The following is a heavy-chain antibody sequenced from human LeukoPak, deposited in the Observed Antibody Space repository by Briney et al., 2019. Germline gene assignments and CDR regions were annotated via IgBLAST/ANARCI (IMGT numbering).Heavy chain of an antibody. CDR2: INEDGGEI. D-gene: IGHD1/OR15-1a*01. CDR3: ARNNWGIDY. V-gene: IGHV3-7*01. CDR1: GFTFSRSW. J-gene: IGHJ4*01. Sequence: GGSLRLSCAASGFTFSRSWMTWVRQAPGKGLEWVVSINEDGGEIHYVDSVKGRFTISRDNAKNSLYLQMNSLRAEDTAIYYCARNNWGIDYWGLGTLVTVSS.